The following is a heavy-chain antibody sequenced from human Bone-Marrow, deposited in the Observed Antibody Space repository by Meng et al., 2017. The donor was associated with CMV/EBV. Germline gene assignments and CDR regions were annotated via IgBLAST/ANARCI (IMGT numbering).Heavy chain of an antibody. J-gene: IGHJ4*02. CDR1: GYTFTNYY. Sequence: ASVKVSCKASGYTFTNYYIHWVRQAPGQGLEWMGIINPSDAHPSGVYTTYAQKFQGRVTMTRDTSTSTVYMELSSLTSDDTAVYYCARGYYGSGSYFTYWGQGTLVPVSS. CDR3: ARGYYGSGSYFTY. CDR2: INPSDAHPSGVYT. D-gene: IGHD3-10*01. V-gene: IGHV1-46*01.